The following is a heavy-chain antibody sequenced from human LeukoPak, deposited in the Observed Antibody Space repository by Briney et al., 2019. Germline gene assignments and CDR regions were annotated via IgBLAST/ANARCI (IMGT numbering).Heavy chain of an antibody. V-gene: IGHV3-7*05. CDR2: IKADGSGA. D-gene: IGHD6-13*01. CDR1: GFTFSSPW. CDR3: ARYTRPIDY. Sequence: GGSLRLSCAASGFTFSSPWMSWVRQAPGKGLEWVATIKADGSGAYYVDSVKGRFTISRDNAKNSLYLQMNSLRAEDTAVYFCARYTRPIDYWGQGTLVTVSS. J-gene: IGHJ4*02.